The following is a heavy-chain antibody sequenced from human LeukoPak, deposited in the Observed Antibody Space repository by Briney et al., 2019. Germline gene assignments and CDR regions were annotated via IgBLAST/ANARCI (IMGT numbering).Heavy chain of an antibody. CDR2: INHSGII. CDR1: GESFSGYF. J-gene: IGHJ4*02. D-gene: IGHD5-12*01. Sequence: SETLSLTCAVYGESFSGYFWTWIRQPPGKGLEWIGEINHSGIINYNPFLRSRVTISVDTSKNQFSLKVTSLTAADTAVYYCARAPGTVAIDYWGQGTLVTVSS. V-gene: IGHV4-34*01. CDR3: ARAPGTVAIDY.